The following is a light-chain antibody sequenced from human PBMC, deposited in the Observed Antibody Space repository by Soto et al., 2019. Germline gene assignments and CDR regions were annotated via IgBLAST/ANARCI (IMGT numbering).Light chain of an antibody. CDR1: NTDVGGYNY. V-gene: IGLV2-14*01. CDR2: EVR. CDR3: TSYTPTGALV. Sequence: QSVLTQPASVSGSPGQSITVSWTGTNTDVGGYNYVSWYQHRPGKAPRLMIYEVRNRLSGVSNRFSGSKSGNTASLTISGLQSEDEADYYCTSYTPTGALVFGSGTKVTVL. J-gene: IGLJ6*01.